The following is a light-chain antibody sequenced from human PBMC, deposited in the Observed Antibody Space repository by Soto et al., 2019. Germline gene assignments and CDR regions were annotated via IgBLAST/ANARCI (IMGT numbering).Light chain of an antibody. Sequence: EIVLTQSPGTLSLSPGERATLSCRASQSVSGRYLAWYQQKPGQAPRLLIEGASSRAADIPDRFSGSESGPDFTLTISRVEPEDFAVYYCQQYESSPHNFGPGTRVEI. CDR2: GAS. V-gene: IGKV3-20*01. CDR3: QQYESSPHN. J-gene: IGKJ3*01. CDR1: QSVSGRY.